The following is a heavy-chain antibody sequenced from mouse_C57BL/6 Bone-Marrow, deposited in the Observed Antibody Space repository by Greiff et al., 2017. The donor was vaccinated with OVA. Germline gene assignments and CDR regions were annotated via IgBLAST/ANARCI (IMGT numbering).Heavy chain of an antibody. J-gene: IGHJ3*01. CDR3: ARRWLLRGSWFAY. Sequence: EVKVVESGGGLVQPGGSLKLSCAASGFTFSDYGMAWVRQAPRKGPEWVAFISNLAYSIYYADTVTGRFTISRENAKNTLYLEMSSLRSEDTAMYYCARRWLLRGSWFAYWGQGTLVTVSA. CDR1: GFTFSDYG. V-gene: IGHV5-15*01. CDR2: ISNLAYSI. D-gene: IGHD2-3*01.